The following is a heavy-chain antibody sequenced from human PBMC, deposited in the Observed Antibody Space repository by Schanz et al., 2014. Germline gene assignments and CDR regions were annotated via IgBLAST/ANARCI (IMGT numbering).Heavy chain of an antibody. J-gene: IGHJ4*02. D-gene: IGHD3-10*01. Sequence: VQLVESGGGLIQPGGSLRLSCAASGFGFSSYSMNWVRQAPGKGLEWVAVIWYDGSNKYYADSVKGRFTISRDNSKNSLYLQMNSLRAEDTAVYYCARIGGSVFDYCAQGTLVTVSS. CDR2: IWYDGSNK. CDR1: GFGFSSYS. CDR3: ARIGGSVFDY. V-gene: IGHV3-33*08.